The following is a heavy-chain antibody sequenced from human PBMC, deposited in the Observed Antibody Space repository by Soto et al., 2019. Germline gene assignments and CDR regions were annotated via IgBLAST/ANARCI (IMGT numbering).Heavy chain of an antibody. CDR2: ISGSGGST. CDR3: AKSELELRRGKYNWLDP. CDR1: GFTFSSYA. Sequence: GGSLRLSCAASGFTFSSYAMSWVRQAPGKGLEWVSAISGSGGSTYYADSVKGRFTISGDNSKNTLYPQMNSLRAEDTAVYYCAKSELELRRGKYNWLDPWGQGTLVTVSS. J-gene: IGHJ5*02. D-gene: IGHD1-7*01. V-gene: IGHV3-23*01.